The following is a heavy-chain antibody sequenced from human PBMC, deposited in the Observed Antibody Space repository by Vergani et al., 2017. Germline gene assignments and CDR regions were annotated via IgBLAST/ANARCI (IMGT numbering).Heavy chain of an antibody. CDR1: GFTFSSYA. Sequence: QVQLVESGGGVVQPGRSLRLSCAASGFTFSSYAMHWVRQAPGKGLEWVAVISYDGSNKYYADSVKGRFTISRDNSKNTLYLQMNSLRAEDTAVYYCAKNLLAGAGWFDPWGQGTLVTVSS. D-gene: IGHD3-10*01. V-gene: IGHV3-30*18. J-gene: IGHJ5*02. CDR3: AKNLLAGAGWFDP. CDR2: ISYDGSNK.